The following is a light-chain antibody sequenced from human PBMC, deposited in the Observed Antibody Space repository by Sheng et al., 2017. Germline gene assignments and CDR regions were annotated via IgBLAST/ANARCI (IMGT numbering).Light chain of an antibody. V-gene: IGLV3-1*01. CDR3: QAWDSSTAVV. CDR2: EDT. J-gene: IGLJ3*02. Sequence: SYELTQSPSVSMSPGQTASITCSGDKLGDKYVCWYQQKAGQSPVLVIYEDTKRPSGIPERFYGSKSGNTATLTISGTQAMDEADYFCQAWDSSTAVVFGGGTKLTVL. CDR1: KLGDKY.